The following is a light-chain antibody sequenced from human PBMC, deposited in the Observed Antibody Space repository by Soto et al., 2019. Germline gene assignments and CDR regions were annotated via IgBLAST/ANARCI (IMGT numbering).Light chain of an antibody. CDR3: CSYVASSTSYV. CDR1: SSDVGSYNL. Sequence: QSALTQPASVSGSPGQSITISCTGTSSDVGSYNLVSWYQQLPGKAPKLMIYEGSKRPSGVSNRFSGSKSGNTASLTISGLQAEDEAVYYCCSYVASSTSYVFGTGTK. CDR2: EGS. J-gene: IGLJ1*01. V-gene: IGLV2-23*01.